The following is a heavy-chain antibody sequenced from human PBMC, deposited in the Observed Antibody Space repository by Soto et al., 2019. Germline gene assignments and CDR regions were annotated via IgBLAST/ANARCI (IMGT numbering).Heavy chain of an antibody. J-gene: IGHJ5*02. D-gene: IGHD3-10*01. CDR1: GGSIDDYS. Sequence: SETLSLTCAVSGGSIDDYSWSWIRQPPGKGLEWIGYIYHYGNPHYNASLRSRVTLSVDRSKNQFSLNLRSVTAADTAVYYCARLGPYASGTYSFRHNRFDPWGQGTLVTVSS. CDR3: ARLGPYASGTYSFRHNRFDP. CDR2: IYHYGNP. V-gene: IGHV4-30-2*01.